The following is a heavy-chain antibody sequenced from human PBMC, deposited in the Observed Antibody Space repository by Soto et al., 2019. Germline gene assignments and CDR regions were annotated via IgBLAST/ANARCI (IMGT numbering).Heavy chain of an antibody. CDR1: GGSFSGYY. V-gene: IGHV4-34*01. CDR3: ARGRECSSSSCYYYYYGMDV. J-gene: IGHJ6*02. CDR2: INHSGST. D-gene: IGHD6-6*01. Sequence: TSETLSLTCAVYGGSFSGYYWSWIRQPPGKGLEWIGEINHSGSTNYNPSLKSRVTISVDTSKNQFSLKLSSVTAADTAVYYCARGRECSSSSCYYYYYGMDVWGQGTTVTVSS.